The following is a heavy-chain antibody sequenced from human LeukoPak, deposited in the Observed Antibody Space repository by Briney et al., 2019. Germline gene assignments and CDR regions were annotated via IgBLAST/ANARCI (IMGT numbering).Heavy chain of an antibody. Sequence: SETPSLTCTVSGGSISSYYWSWIRQPPGKGLEWIGYIYYSGSTNYNPSLKSRVTISVDTSKNQFSLKLSSVTAADTAVYYCARGRGIVGATVRYFDYWGQGTLVTVSS. V-gene: IGHV4-59*01. CDR2: IYYSGST. CDR3: ARGRGIVGATVRYFDY. CDR1: GGSISSYY. D-gene: IGHD1-26*01. J-gene: IGHJ4*02.